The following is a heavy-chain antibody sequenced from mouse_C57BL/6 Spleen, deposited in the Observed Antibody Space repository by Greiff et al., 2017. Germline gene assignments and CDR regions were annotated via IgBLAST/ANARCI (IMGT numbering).Heavy chain of an antibody. J-gene: IGHJ3*01. D-gene: IGHD2-2*01. CDR3: ARGYYGYDGAWFAY. V-gene: IGHV1-26*01. CDR2: INPNNGGT. Sequence: EVQLQQSGPELVKPGASVKISCKASGYTFTDYYMNWVKQSHGKSLEWIGDINPNNGGTSYNQKFKGKATLTVDKSSSTAYMEFRILTSEDSAVYYVARGYYGYDGAWFAYWGQGTLVTVSA. CDR1: GYTFTDYY.